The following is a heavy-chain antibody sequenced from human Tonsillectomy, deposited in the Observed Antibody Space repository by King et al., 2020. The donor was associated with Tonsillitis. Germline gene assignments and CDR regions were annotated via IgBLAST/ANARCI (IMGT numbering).Heavy chain of an antibody. V-gene: IGHV4-34*01. J-gene: IGHJ4*02. D-gene: IGHD3-10*01. CDR1: DGSFMDYY. CDR3: TRPYYGSGSGIFDY. CDR2: FNHSGST. Sequence: VQLQQWGAGLLKPSKTLSLTCAVYDGSFMDYYWIWLRHPPGKGLEWIGEFNHSGSTNYNPTLKSRVTISVDTYKHQFSRKLSSLTAADTAVYYCTRPYYGSGSGIFDYWGQGTLVTVSS.